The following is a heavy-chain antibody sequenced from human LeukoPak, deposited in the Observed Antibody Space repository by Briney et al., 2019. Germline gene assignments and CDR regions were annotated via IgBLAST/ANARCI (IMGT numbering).Heavy chain of an antibody. CDR1: GFTFSSSY. Sequence: GGSLRLSCAASGFTFSSSYMHWVRQAPGKGLVWVSRITPDGSATNYADSGQGRFTISRDNSKNTLFLQMNSLRAEDTAVYYCARVRYYSFEYWGQGALVTVSS. V-gene: IGHV3-74*01. J-gene: IGHJ4*02. CDR2: ITPDGSAT. CDR3: ARVRYYSFEY. D-gene: IGHD4-11*01.